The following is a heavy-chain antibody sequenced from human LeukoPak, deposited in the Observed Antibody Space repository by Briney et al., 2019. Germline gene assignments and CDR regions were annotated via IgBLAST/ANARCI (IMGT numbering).Heavy chain of an antibody. CDR2: INHSGST. J-gene: IGHJ4*02. CDR3: ARVPVVPDATAFDY. Sequence: SETLSLTCAVYGGSFSGYYWSWIRQPPGKGLEWIGEINHSGSTNYNPSLKSRVTISVDTSKNQFSLKLSSVTAADTAVYYCARVPVVPDATAFDYWGQGTLVTVSS. V-gene: IGHV4-34*01. CDR1: GGSFSGYY. D-gene: IGHD2-2*01.